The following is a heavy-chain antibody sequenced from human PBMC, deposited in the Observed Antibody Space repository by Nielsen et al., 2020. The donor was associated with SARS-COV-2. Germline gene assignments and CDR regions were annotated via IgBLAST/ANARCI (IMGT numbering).Heavy chain of an antibody. CDR2: IYYSGNT. CDR3: ARVPYCSGGSCRNQDNWFDP. V-gene: IGHV4-30-4*01. CDR1: GCSISSGDYY. D-gene: IGHD2-15*01. Sequence: LRLSCTVSGCSISSGDYYWSWIRQPPGKGLEWIGYIYYSGNTYYNPSLKSRVTISVDTSKNQFSLKLSSVTAADTAVYYCARVPYCSGGSCRNQDNWFDPWGQGTLVTVSS. J-gene: IGHJ5*02.